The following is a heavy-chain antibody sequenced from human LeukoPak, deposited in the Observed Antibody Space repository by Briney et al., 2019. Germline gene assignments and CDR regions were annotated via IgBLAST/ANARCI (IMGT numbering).Heavy chain of an antibody. CDR3: AKDAAYYDSGASSVHALYSYYGMDV. CDR2: ISYDGSNK. D-gene: IGHD3-22*01. Sequence: GGSLRHSRAVSGFTYSNHGIHWLGQAPGKGLEGVAIISYDGSNKYYADSVKGRFTISRDNSKNTLYLQMNSLRAEDTAVYYCAKDAAYYDSGASSVHALYSYYGMDVWGQGTTVTVSS. V-gene: IGHV3-30*18. J-gene: IGHJ6*02. CDR1: GFTYSNHG.